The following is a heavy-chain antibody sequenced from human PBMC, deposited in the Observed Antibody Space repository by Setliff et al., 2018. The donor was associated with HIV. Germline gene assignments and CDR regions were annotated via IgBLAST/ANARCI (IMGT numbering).Heavy chain of an antibody. Sequence: GESLKISCVASGYSFTNKWIGWVRQTPGKGLEWMGIIYPGDSQTKYNPSFQGQVTISVDKSLRTAYLRWSSLKTSDTAFYFCARGADYRDVWGQGTLVTVSS. CDR3: ARGADYRDV. CDR2: IYPGDSQT. J-gene: IGHJ4*02. CDR1: GYSFTNKW. V-gene: IGHV5-51*01. D-gene: IGHD4-17*01.